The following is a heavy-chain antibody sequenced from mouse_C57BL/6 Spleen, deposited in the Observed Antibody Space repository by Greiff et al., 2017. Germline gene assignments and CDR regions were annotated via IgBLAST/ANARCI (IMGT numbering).Heavy chain of an antibody. CDR3: TGGYYVNWYFDV. V-gene: IGHV1-15*01. CDR1: GYTFTDYE. CDR2: IDPETGGT. Sequence: VQLKQSGAELVRPGASVTLSCKASGYTFTDYEMHWVKQTPVHGLEWIGAIDPETGGTAYNQKFKGKAILTADKSSSTAYMELRSLTSEDSAVYYCTGGYYVNWYFDVWGTGATVTVSS. D-gene: IGHD2-3*01. J-gene: IGHJ1*03.